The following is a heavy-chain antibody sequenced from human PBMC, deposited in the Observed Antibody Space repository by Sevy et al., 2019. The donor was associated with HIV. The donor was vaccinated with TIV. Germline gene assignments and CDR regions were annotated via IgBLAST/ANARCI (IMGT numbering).Heavy chain of an antibody. V-gene: IGHV1-69*13. CDR2: IIHILGTV. CDR3: ARGGGNGWYYFDY. D-gene: IGHD6-19*01. Sequence: ASVKVSCKASGGTFSRYGISWVRQAPGQGLEWMGGIIHILGTVNYAQKFQGRVTITADESTKTAYMELSSLRSEDTAVYYCARGGGNGWYYFDYWGQETLVTVSS. CDR1: GGTFSRYG. J-gene: IGHJ4*02.